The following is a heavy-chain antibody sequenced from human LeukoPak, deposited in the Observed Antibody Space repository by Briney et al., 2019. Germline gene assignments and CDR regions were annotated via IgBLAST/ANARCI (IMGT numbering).Heavy chain of an antibody. CDR3: ARGKVVAGTPGQNSWDY. D-gene: IGHD6-19*01. CDR2: IYTSGTT. V-gene: IGHV4-4*07. CDR1: GGSLSNYY. Sequence: SETLSLTCTVSGGSLSNYYWNWIRQPAGKGLEWIGRIYTSGTTNYNPSLKSRVSMSVDTSKNQFSLKLSSVTAADTAVYYCARGKVVAGTPGQNSWDYWGQGTLVTVSS. J-gene: IGHJ4*02.